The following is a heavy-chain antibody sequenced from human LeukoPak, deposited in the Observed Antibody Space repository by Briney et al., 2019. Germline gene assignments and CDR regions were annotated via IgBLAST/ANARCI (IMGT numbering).Heavy chain of an antibody. D-gene: IGHD3-22*01. CDR1: GVSIRSYY. Sequence: SETLSLTCTVSGVSIRSYYWGWIRQPPGKGLEWIAYIYYNGNTNYNSALKSRVTISEDTSKNQFSLNLTSVTAADTAVYYCAGGNFYDSSGHPYHFHFWGQGTLVTVPS. CDR3: AGGNFYDSSGHPYHFHF. CDR2: IYYNGNT. J-gene: IGHJ4*02. V-gene: IGHV4-59*01.